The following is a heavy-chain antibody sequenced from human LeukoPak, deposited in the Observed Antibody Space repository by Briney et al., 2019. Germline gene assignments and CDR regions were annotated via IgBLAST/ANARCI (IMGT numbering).Heavy chain of an antibody. V-gene: IGHV3-7*01. CDR3: ARNTGGYGDY. CDR2: IKHDGSEK. Sequence: GGSLRLSCAASGFSFSSRWMNWARQAPGKGLEWVANIKHDGSEKYYVDFVKGRFTISRDNAKNSLDLQMNSLRAEDTAVYYCARNTGGYGDYWGQGTLVTVSS. J-gene: IGHJ4*02. CDR1: GFSFSSRW. D-gene: IGHD5-12*01.